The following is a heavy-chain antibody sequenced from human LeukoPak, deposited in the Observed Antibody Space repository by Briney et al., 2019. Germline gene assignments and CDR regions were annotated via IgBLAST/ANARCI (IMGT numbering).Heavy chain of an antibody. CDR2: INPNSGGT. CDR3: ARSMVRGIPQFDY. D-gene: IGHD3-10*01. Sequence: ASVKVSCKASGYTFTGYYMHWVRQAPGQGLEWMGWINPNSGGTNYAQKFQGRVTMTRDTSISTAYMELSRLRSDDTAVYYCARSMVRGIPQFDYWGQGTLVTVSS. V-gene: IGHV1-2*02. CDR1: GYTFTGYY. J-gene: IGHJ4*02.